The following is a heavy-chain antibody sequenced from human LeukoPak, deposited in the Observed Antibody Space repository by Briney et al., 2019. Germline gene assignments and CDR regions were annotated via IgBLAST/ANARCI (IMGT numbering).Heavy chain of an antibody. J-gene: IGHJ6*02. V-gene: IGHV3-74*01. CDR3: ARWFCTSTSCHYYYYGMDV. CDR2: VNEDETST. CDR1: GFTFSTYR. D-gene: IGHD2-2*01. Sequence: GGSLRLSCAASGFTFSTYRMHWVRQVPGKGLVWVSRVNEDETSTTYADSVKGRFTISRDNAKNTVYLQMNSLRAEDTAVYYCARWFCTSTSCHYYYYGMDVWGQGTTVTVSS.